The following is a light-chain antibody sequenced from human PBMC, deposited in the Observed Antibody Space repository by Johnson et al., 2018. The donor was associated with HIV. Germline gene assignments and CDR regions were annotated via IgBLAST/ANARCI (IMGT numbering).Light chain of an antibody. CDR2: DNN. CDR3: GTWDSSLSAHV. CDR1: SSNIGGHY. V-gene: IGLV1-51*01. J-gene: IGLJ1*01. Sequence: QSVLTQPPSVSAAPGQKVTISCSGSSSNIGGHYVSWYQHLPGTAPKLLIYDNNKRPSGITDRFSGSKSGTSAALGITGLQTGDEADYYCGTWDSSLSAHVVGTGTKVTVL.